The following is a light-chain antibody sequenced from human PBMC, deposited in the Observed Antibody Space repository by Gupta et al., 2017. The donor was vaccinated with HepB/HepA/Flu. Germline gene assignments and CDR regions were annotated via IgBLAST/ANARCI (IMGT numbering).Light chain of an antibody. CDR2: DAS. V-gene: IGKV3-11*01. Sequence: EIVLTQSPATLSLSPGERATLSCRASQSVSTSLAWYQQKPGQAPRLLIYDASSRATDIPARFSGSGSETDFTLTISGLEPEDFAVYYCQQCSSWPLVTFGGGTMVEI. CDR1: QSVSTS. CDR3: QQCSSWPLVT. J-gene: IGKJ4*01.